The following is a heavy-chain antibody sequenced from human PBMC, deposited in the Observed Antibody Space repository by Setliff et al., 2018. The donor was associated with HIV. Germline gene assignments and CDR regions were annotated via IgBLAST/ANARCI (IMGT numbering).Heavy chain of an antibody. D-gene: IGHD3-16*01. CDR2: INYDESSE. J-gene: IGHJ3*02. Sequence: GGSLRLSCAASGFTFSVHGMHWVRQAPGKGLEWVAFINYDESSEYYADSVKGRVSISRDNSKNTVDRHMNSLRTEDTAVYYCAKDGGYRNGDYDDFDIWGLGTMVTVSS. CDR1: GFTFSVHG. V-gene: IGHV3-30*02. CDR3: AKDGGYRNGDYDDFDI.